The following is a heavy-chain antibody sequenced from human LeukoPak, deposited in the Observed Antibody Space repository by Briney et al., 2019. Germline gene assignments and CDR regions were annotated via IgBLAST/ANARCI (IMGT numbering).Heavy chain of an antibody. Sequence: SVKVPCKASGGTFSSYAISWVRQAPGQGLEWMGGIIPIFGTANYAQKFQGRVTITTDESTSTAYMELSSLRSEDTAVYYCARAQRFLEWSRFDYWGQGTLVTVSS. CDR1: GGTFSSYA. V-gene: IGHV1-69*05. CDR3: ARAQRFLEWSRFDY. CDR2: IIPIFGTA. D-gene: IGHD3-3*01. J-gene: IGHJ4*02.